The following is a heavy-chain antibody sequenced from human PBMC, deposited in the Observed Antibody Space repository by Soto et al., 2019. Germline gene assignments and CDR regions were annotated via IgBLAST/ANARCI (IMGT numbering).Heavy chain of an antibody. Sequence: QVQLVQSGAEVKKPGSSVKVSCKASGGTFSSYAISWVRQAPGQGLEWMGGIIPIFGTANYAQKFQGRVTITADQSTITAYMERSRLRSEDTAVYYCASMRVNYDFWSGYYGPDYWGQGTLVTVSS. CDR2: IIPIFGTA. CDR3: ASMRVNYDFWSGYYGPDY. V-gene: IGHV1-69*01. CDR1: GGTFSSYA. D-gene: IGHD3-3*01. J-gene: IGHJ4*02.